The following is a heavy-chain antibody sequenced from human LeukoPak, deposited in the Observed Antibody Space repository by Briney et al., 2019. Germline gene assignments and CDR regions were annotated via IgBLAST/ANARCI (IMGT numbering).Heavy chain of an antibody. CDR3: ARDRVHSRGEYYFDY. D-gene: IGHD3-10*01. CDR1: GFTFRNYA. Sequence: GGSLRLSCAASGFTFRNYAMSWVRQAPGKGLEWVSTFSGSGGSAYYTHYTYYADSVKGRFTISRDDSTNTLFLQMDSLRAQDTAVYYCARDRVHSRGEYYFDYWGQGTLVTVSS. V-gene: IGHV3-23*01. CDR2: FSGSGGSAYYTHYT. J-gene: IGHJ4*02.